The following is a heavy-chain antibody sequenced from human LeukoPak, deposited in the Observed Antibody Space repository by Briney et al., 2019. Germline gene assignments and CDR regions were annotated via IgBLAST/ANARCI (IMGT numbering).Heavy chain of an antibody. CDR1: GGSVSNYY. V-gene: IGHV4-59*02. D-gene: IGHD2-8*02. Sequence: PSETLSLTCTVSGGSVSNYYWSWIRQSPGKGLEWIGYIYYTETSYNPSLKSRVTISADTSKNQFSLKLYSVTAADTAVYYCARDRYWRYFDYWGQGTLVTVSS. CDR3: ARDRYWRYFDY. CDR2: IYYTET. J-gene: IGHJ4*02.